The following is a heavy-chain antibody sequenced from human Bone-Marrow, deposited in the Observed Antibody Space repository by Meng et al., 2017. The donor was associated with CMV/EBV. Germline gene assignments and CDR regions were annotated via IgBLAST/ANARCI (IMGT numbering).Heavy chain of an antibody. CDR2: INHSGST. J-gene: IGHJ4*02. D-gene: IGHD5-12*01. V-gene: IGHV4-34*01. CDR1: GGSFSGYY. CDR3: ARDPWRYSGSDRGY. Sequence: SETLSLTCAVYGGSFSGYYWSWIRQPPGKGLEWIGEINHSGSTNYNPSLKSRVTISIDTSKNQFSLKLSYVTAADTAVYYCARDPWRYSGSDRGYWGQGTLVTVSS.